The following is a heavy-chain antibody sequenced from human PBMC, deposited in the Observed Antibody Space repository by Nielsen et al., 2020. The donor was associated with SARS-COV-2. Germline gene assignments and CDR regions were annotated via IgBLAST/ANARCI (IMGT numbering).Heavy chain of an antibody. CDR2: IYHSGST. V-gene: IGHV4-34*01. D-gene: IGHD3-16*02. CDR3: ARLPYDYVWGSYRRGFWFDP. Sequence: WIRQPPGKGLEWIGEIYHSGSTNYNPSLKSRVTISVDTSKNQFSLKLSSVTAADTAVYYCARLPYDYVWGSYRRGFWFDPWGQGTLGTVSS. J-gene: IGHJ5*02.